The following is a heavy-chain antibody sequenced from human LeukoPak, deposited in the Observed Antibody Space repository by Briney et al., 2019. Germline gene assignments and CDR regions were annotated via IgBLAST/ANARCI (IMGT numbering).Heavy chain of an antibody. CDR2: ISSNGGST. CDR1: GFTFSSYA. D-gene: IGHD6-13*01. Sequence: PGGSLRLSCSASGFTFSSYAMHWVRQAPGKGLEYVSAISSNGGSTYYADSVKGRFTISRDNSKNTLYLQMSSLRAEDTAVYYCVKRIAAASMDVWGQGTTVTVSS. CDR3: VKRIAAASMDV. V-gene: IGHV3-64D*06. J-gene: IGHJ6*02.